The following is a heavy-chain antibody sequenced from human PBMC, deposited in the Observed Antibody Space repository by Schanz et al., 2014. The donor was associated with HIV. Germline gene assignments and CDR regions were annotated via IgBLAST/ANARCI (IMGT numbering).Heavy chain of an antibody. Sequence: EVEVAESGGDLVQPGGSLKLSCGASGFRLASYWMHWVRQSPGKGLEWVASITPDGSETYYMDPVMGRFIISRDNAESSVFLQMNSLRVEDTAVYYCVKGGYWVFDYWGQGTLVIVSS. CDR1: GFRLASYW. D-gene: IGHD2-2*03. CDR2: ITPDGSET. V-gene: IGHV3-7*01. CDR3: VKGGYWVFDY. J-gene: IGHJ4*02.